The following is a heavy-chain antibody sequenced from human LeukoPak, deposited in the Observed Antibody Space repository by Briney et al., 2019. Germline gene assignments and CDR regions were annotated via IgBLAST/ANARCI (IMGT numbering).Heavy chain of an antibody. J-gene: IGHJ4*02. CDR3: ARDRGPKRFGELCDY. Sequence: GGSLRLSCAASGFTFSSYGIHWVRQAPGKGLEWVAVIWYDGSNKYYADSVKGRFTISRDNSKNTLYLQMNSLRAEDTAVYYCARDRGPKRFGELCDYWGQGTLVTVSS. V-gene: IGHV3-30*19. D-gene: IGHD3-10*01. CDR2: IWYDGSNK. CDR1: GFTFSSYG.